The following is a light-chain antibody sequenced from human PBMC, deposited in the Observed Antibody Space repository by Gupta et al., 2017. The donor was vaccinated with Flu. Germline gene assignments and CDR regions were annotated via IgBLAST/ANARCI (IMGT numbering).Light chain of an antibody. CDR1: SSDIRNYNY. J-gene: IGLJ3*02. CDR2: DVT. Sequence: VTISCSGISSDIRNYNYVSWYQQHPGKAPKLMSYDVTKRPSGVPDRFSGSKSGNTASLSISGLQAEDEADYYCCSYAGTNTFGVFGGGTKLTVL. CDR3: CSYAGTNTFGV. V-gene: IGLV2-11*01.